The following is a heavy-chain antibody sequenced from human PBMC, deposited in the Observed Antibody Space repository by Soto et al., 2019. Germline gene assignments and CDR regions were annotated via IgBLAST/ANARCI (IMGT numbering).Heavy chain of an antibody. CDR2: ISYDGSNK. Sequence: GGSLRLSCEAAGFTFSSHAMHWVRQAPGKGLEWVAVISYDGSNKYYADSVKGRFIISRDNSKNTLYLQMDSLRVDDTAVYYCVRAEFIFGYWGQGTLVTVSS. J-gene: IGHJ4*02. V-gene: IGHV3-30-3*01. CDR1: GFTFSSHA. CDR3: VRAEFIFGY.